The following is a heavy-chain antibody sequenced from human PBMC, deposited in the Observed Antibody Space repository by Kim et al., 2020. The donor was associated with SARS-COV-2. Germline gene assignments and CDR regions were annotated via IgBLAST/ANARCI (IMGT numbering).Heavy chain of an antibody. V-gene: IGHV5-51*01. CDR3: ARQVVGYYYGMDV. CDR2: IYPGDSDT. J-gene: IGHJ6*02. CDR1: GYSFTSYW. D-gene: IGHD2-15*01. Sequence: GESLQISCKGSGYSFTSYWIGWVRQMPGKGLEWMGIIYPGDSDTRYSPSFQGQVTISADKSISTAYLQWSSLKASDTAMYYCARQVVGYYYGMDVWGQGTTVTVSS.